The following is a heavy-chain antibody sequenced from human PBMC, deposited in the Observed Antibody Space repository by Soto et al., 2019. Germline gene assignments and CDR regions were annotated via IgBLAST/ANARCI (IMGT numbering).Heavy chain of an antibody. D-gene: IGHD2-21*01. CDR2: IYWDDDK. Sequence: QITLNESGPTLVKPTQTLTLTCTFSGFSLSTSGVGVGWIRQPPGKALEWLALIYWDDDKRYSPSLKSRLTVTKDTTKSQVVLTMTKMEPVDTGRGDCAGKGGVWALEIWGQGRMVTVSS. V-gene: IGHV2-5*02. J-gene: IGHJ3*02. CDR1: GFSLSTSGVG. CDR3: AGKGGVWALEI.